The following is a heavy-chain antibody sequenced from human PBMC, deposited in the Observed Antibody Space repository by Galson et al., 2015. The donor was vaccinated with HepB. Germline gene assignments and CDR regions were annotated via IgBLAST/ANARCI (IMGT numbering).Heavy chain of an antibody. CDR1: GFTFSSYA. CDR2: ISSNGGST. J-gene: IGHJ5*02. Sequence: SLRLSCAASGFTFSSYAMNWVRQAPGKGLEYVSAISSNGGSTYYADSVKGRFTISRDNSNNTLYLQMSSMRVEDTAVYYCVKDGPGYCSRTSCYPYYFDAWGQGTLVTVSS. D-gene: IGHD2-2*01. V-gene: IGHV3-64D*06. CDR3: VKDGPGYCSRTSCYPYYFDA.